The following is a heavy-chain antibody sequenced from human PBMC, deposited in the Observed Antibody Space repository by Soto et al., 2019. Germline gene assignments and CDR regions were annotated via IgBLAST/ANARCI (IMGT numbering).Heavy chain of an antibody. CDR2: IIPIFGTA. J-gene: IGHJ3*02. CDR1: GGTFSSYA. D-gene: IGHD2-15*01. Sequence: QVQLVQSGAEVKKPGSSVKVSCKASGGTFSSYAISWVRQAPGQGLEWMGGIIPIFGTANYPQQFQGSVMITSDETTSTAYVPLSSLRSEDTAVYYCARDRDCSGGSGYHAFDIWGQGKMVTVSS. CDR3: ARDRDCSGGSGYHAFDI. V-gene: IGHV1-69*01.